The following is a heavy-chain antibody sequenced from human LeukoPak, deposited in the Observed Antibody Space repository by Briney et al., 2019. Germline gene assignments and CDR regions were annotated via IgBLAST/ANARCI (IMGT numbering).Heavy chain of an antibody. CDR3: ARDVRDYYDSSGYPGAYYYGMDV. D-gene: IGHD3-22*01. Sequence: PGGSLRLSCAASGFTFSSYSMNWVRQSPGKGLEWVSSISSSSSYIYYADSVKGRFTISRDNAKNSLYLQMNSLRAEDTAVYYCARDVRDYYDSSGYPGAYYYGMDVWGQGTTVTVSS. J-gene: IGHJ6*02. CDR2: ISSSSSYI. V-gene: IGHV3-21*01. CDR1: GFTFSSYS.